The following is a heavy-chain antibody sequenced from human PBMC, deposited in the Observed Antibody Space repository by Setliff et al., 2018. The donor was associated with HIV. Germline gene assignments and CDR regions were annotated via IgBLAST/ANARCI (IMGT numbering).Heavy chain of an antibody. D-gene: IGHD3-22*01. V-gene: IGHV4-39*07. J-gene: IGHJ4*02. CDR1: GDSISSSSYY. CDR3: ARETYYYDSSGYPGFDS. Sequence: PSETLSLTCSVSGDSISSSSYYWGWIRQPPGKGLEWIGSMYYRGNTYYNPSLQSRVAISVDTSKNHFSLRLRSVTAADTAVYYCARETYYYDSSGYPGFDSWGQGTPVTVSS. CDR2: MYYRGNT.